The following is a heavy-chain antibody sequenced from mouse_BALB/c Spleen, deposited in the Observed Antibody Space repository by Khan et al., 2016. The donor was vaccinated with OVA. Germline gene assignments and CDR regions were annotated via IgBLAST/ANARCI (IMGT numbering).Heavy chain of an antibody. V-gene: IGHV1S136*01. CDR1: GYTFTSYV. J-gene: IGHJ3*01. Sequence: VQLQQSGPEVVKPGASVKMSCKASGYTFTSYVMHWVKQKPGQGLEWIGYIYPFNDVTKFNEKFNGKATLTSDKSSSTVYMGLSSLTSEYSAVDYYALGGTYYVSFVYSRQVTLVTVSA. CDR2: IYPFNDVT. D-gene: IGHD1-1*01. CDR3: ALGGTYYVSFVY.